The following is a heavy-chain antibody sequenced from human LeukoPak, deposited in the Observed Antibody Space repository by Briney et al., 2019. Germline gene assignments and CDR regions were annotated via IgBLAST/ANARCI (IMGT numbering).Heavy chain of an antibody. Sequence: KPSETLSLTCAVYGGSFSGYYWSWIRQPPGKGLEWIGEINHSGSTNYNPSLKSRVTISVDTSKNQFSLKLSSVTAADTAVYYCARDRPQDTAMVVGMDVWGQGTTVTVSS. CDR1: GGSFSGYY. CDR2: INHSGST. CDR3: ARDRPQDTAMVVGMDV. J-gene: IGHJ6*02. V-gene: IGHV4-34*01. D-gene: IGHD5-18*01.